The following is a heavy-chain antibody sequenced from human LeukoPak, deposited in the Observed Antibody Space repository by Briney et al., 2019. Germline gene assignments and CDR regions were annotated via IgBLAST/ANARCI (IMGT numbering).Heavy chain of an antibody. Sequence: SETLSLTCTVSGGSISSGDYYWSWIRQPPGKGLEWIGYIYYSGSTYYNPSLKSRVTISVDTSKNQFSLKLSSVTAADTAVYYRARVGSGGYSYGYDYYGMDVWGQGTTVTVSS. D-gene: IGHD5-18*01. J-gene: IGHJ6*02. CDR3: ARVGSGGYSYGYDYYGMDV. V-gene: IGHV4-30-4*01. CDR1: GGSISSGDYY. CDR2: IYYSGST.